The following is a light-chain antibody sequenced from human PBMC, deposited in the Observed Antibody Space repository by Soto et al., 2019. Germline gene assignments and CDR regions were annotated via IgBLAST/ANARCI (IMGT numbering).Light chain of an antibody. CDR3: TSYTSDNRSYV. CDR2: EVS. V-gene: IGLV2-14*01. Sequence: QSALTQPASVSGSPGKSITISCTGTSSDVGAYTSVSWYQQHPGKAPKLMIYEVSNRPSGVSNRFSGSKSANTASLTISGLQAEDEAHYYCTSYTSDNRSYVFGTGTKLTVL. CDR1: SSDVGAYTS. J-gene: IGLJ1*01.